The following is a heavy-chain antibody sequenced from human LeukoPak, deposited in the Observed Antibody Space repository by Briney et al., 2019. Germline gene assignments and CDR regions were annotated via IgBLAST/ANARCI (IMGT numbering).Heavy chain of an antibody. V-gene: IGHV1-69*13. D-gene: IGHD3-22*01. Sequence: GASVKVSCKASGYTFTSYGISWVRQAPGQGLEWMGGIIPIFGTANYAQNFQGRVTITADESTSTAYMELSNLRSEDTAVYYCARESTDYYDSSGYYYGPVYWGQGTLVTVSS. CDR2: IIPIFGTA. CDR3: ARESTDYYDSSGYYYGPVY. J-gene: IGHJ4*02. CDR1: GYTFTSYG.